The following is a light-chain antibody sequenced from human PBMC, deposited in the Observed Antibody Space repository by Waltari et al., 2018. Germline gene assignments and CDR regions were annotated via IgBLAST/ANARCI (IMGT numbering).Light chain of an antibody. CDR3: QQSYSTPRT. J-gene: IGKJ1*01. Sequence: DIQMTQSPSSLSASVGDSVTITCRASQTITNSLNWYQQKPGKAPKLLIYAASSLQSGVPYRFSGSGSGTDFTLTIASLQPEDFATYYCQQSYSTPRTFGQGTRVDFK. V-gene: IGKV1-39*01. CDR1: QTITNS. CDR2: AAS.